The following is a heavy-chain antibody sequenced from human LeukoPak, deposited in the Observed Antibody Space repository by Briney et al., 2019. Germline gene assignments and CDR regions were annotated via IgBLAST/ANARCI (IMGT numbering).Heavy chain of an antibody. CDR3: ARLQYYYDSSGYIAYFDY. Sequence: LKISCKGSGYSFTSYWIGWVRQMPGKGLEWMGXIYPGDSDTRYSPSFQGQVTISADKSISTAYLQWSSLKASDTAMYYCARLQYYYDSSGYIAYFDYWGQGTLVTVSS. V-gene: IGHV5-51*01. CDR2: IYPGDSDT. CDR1: GYSFTSYW. J-gene: IGHJ4*02. D-gene: IGHD3-22*01.